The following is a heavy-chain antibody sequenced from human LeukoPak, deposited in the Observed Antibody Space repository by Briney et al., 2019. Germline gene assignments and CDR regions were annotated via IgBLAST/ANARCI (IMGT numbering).Heavy chain of an antibody. V-gene: IGHV3-21*04. CDR2: ISSSSNYI. Sequence: GGSLRLSCAASGFTITSYSMNWVRQAPGKGLEWVSSISSSSNYIYYADSVKGRFTISRDNAKMSVYLQMNSLRAEDTAVYYCARVKDGSDQYFQHWGQGTLVTVSS. D-gene: IGHD1-26*01. CDR1: GFTITSYS. J-gene: IGHJ1*01. CDR3: ARVKDGSDQYFQH.